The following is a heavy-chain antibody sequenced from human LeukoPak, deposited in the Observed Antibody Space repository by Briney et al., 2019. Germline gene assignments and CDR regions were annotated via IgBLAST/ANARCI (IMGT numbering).Heavy chain of an antibody. CDR3: ARDSSGYDAFDI. Sequence: GGSLRLSCAASGLTVSSNYMSWVRQAPGKGLEWVSVIYSGGSTYYADSVKGRFTISRDNSKNTLYLQMNSLRAEDTAVYYCARDSSGYDAFDIWGQGTMVTVSS. CDR2: IYSGGST. D-gene: IGHD3-22*01. V-gene: IGHV3-66*02. J-gene: IGHJ3*02. CDR1: GLTVSSNY.